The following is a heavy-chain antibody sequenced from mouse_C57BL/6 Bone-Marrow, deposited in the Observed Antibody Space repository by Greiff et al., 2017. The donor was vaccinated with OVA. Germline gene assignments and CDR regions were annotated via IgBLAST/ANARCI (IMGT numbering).Heavy chain of an antibody. V-gene: IGHV5-12*01. J-gene: IGHJ4*01. D-gene: IGHD2-1*01. CDR3: ARHGLGGNYFYAMDD. Sequence: EVQLVESGGGLVQPGGSLKLSCAASGFTFSDYYMYWVRQTPEQRLEWVAYISNGGGSTYYPDTVKGRFTISRDNAKNTLYLQMSRLKSEDTAMYYCARHGLGGNYFYAMDDWGQGTSVTVSS. CDR2: ISNGGGST. CDR1: GFTFSDYY.